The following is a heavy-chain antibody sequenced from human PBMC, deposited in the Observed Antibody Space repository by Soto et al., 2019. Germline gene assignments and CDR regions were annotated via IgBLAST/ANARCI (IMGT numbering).Heavy chain of an antibody. V-gene: IGHV4-31*03. J-gene: IGHJ5*02. CDR2: IYYSGST. CDR1: GGSISSGGYY. Sequence: SAPLCLTCTVSGGSISSGGYYWSWILQHPGRGVEWIVYIYYSGSTNYNPGVESRVTIALYTSKIHFALKRRSVTAADPSVYYWGGGRTCFAPGGQGPLVTVSS. CDR3: GGGRTCFAP.